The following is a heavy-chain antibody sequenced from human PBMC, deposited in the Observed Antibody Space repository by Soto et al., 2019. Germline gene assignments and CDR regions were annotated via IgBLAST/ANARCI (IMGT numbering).Heavy chain of an antibody. V-gene: IGHV3-15*01. J-gene: IGHJ4*02. CDR2: IKSEDAGGTT. CDR1: GFPFERAW. D-gene: IGHD6-19*01. Sequence: GVSLRVSCAAAGFPFERAWVSWIRQAPGKGLEWVGRIKSEDAGGTTEYVAPVKGRFVISRDDSNRTVYLQMNSLKMEDSGVYYCATGVYVTGTVDYWGQGTLVT. CDR3: ATGVYVTGTVDY.